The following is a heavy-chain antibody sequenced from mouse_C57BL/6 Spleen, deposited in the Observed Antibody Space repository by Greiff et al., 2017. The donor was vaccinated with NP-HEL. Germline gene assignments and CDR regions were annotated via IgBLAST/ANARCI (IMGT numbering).Heavy chain of an antibody. CDR2: ISDGGSYT. CDR1: GFTFSSYA. Sequence: EVQGVESGGGLVKPGGSLKLSCAASGFTFSSYAMSWVRQTPEQRLEWVATISDGGSYTSYPDNVKGRFTITRANAKNNLYLQMSHLKSEDTAMYYCARALVYSNPTLWYFDVWGTGTTVTVSS. V-gene: IGHV5-4*01. CDR3: ARALVYSNPTLWYFDV. D-gene: IGHD2-5*01. J-gene: IGHJ1*03.